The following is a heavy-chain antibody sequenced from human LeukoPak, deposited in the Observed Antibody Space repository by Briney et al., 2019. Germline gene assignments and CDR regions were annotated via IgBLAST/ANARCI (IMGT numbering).Heavy chain of an antibody. J-gene: IGHJ5*02. D-gene: IGHD3-10*01. CDR3: ARDQSVLLWFGELYGFDP. Sequence: SETLSLTCTVSGASISSSSYYWGWIRQPPGKGLEWIGTISYSGSTYYNPSLKSRVTISVDTSKNQFSLKLSSVTAADTAVYYCARDQSVLLWFGELYGFDPWGQGTLVTVSS. CDR1: GASISSSSYY. CDR2: ISYSGST. V-gene: IGHV4-39*07.